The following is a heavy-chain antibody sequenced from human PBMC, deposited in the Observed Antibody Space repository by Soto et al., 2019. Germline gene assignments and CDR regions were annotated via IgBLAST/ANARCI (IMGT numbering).Heavy chain of an antibody. V-gene: IGHV4-34*01. D-gene: IGHD2-8*01. CDR2: INHSGST. Sequence: ASETLSLTCAVYGGSFSGYYWSWIRQPPGKGLEWIGEINHSGSTNYNPSLKSRVTISVDTSKNQFSLKLSSVTAADTAVYYCAGVMVYALYYYYGMDVWGQGTTVTVSS. J-gene: IGHJ6*02. CDR1: GGSFSGYY. CDR3: AGVMVYALYYYYGMDV.